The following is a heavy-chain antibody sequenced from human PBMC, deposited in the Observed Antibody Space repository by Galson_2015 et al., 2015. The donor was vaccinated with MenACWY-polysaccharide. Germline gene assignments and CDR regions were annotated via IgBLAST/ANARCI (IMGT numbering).Heavy chain of an antibody. Sequence: SLRLSCAASGFTFSSYAMTWVRQAPGKGLAWVSAISGSGGSTYYADSVKGRFSISRDNSKNTLFLQMNSLRAEDTAVYYCAKSPNFDWFPSDAWGQGTLVTVSS. J-gene: IGHJ5*02. CDR1: GFTFSSYA. CDR3: AKSPNFDWFPSDA. V-gene: IGHV3-23*01. CDR2: ISGSGGST. D-gene: IGHD3-9*01.